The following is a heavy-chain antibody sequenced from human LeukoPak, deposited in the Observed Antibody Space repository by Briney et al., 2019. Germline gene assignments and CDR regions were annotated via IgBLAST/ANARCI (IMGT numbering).Heavy chain of an antibody. J-gene: IGHJ3*02. CDR2: IFASGST. Sequence: PSETLSLTCTVSGDSISSYYWSWIRQPAGKGLEWIGRIFASGSTNYNPSLKSRVTMSVDTSKNQFSLRLTSVTAADTAVYYCAREYSRSSGKNAFDIWGQGTMVTVSS. D-gene: IGHD6-6*01. CDR1: GDSISSYY. CDR3: AREYSRSSGKNAFDI. V-gene: IGHV4-4*07.